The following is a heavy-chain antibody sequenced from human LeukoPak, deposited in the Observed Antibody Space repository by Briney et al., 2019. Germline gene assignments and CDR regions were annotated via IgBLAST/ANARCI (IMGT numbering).Heavy chain of an antibody. Sequence: ASVKVSCKASGCTFTRYYMHGVRQARGRGLEWMGWINPNSGGTNYAQKFQGWVTMTRDTSISTAYMELSRLRSDDTAVYYCARGQQQPLFAYWGRGTLVTVSS. CDR3: ARGQQQPLFAY. CDR1: GCTFTRYY. V-gene: IGHV1-2*04. D-gene: IGHD6-13*01. CDR2: INPNSGGT. J-gene: IGHJ4*02.